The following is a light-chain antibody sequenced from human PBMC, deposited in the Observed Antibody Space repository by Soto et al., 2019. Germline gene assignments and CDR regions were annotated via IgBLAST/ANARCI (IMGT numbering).Light chain of an antibody. CDR3: QYHGSSPIP. CDR2: AAS. V-gene: IGKV3-20*01. J-gene: IGKJ5*01. Sequence: EIVLTQSPGTLSFSPVERATLSCMASQSVSSSYLAWYQQKPVQAPRLLIFAASSRASGIPDRFSGSGSGTDFTLTISRLEPEDFALFYCQYHGSSPIPFGQGTRLEIK. CDR1: QSVSSSY.